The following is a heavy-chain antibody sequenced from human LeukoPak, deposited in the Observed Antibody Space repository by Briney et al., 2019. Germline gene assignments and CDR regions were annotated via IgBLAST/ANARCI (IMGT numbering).Heavy chain of an antibody. CDR3: ARGQKSARIYGSGTYAYHFDY. CDR1: GYTFTSYD. D-gene: IGHD3-10*01. Sequence: ASVTVSCKASGYTFTSYDINGVRQATVEGLEWMGGMNPNSGNTGYAQKFQGRVTMTRNTSTSTAYMELSSLRYEDTAVYYCARGQKSARIYGSGTYAYHFDYWGQGTLVTVSS. V-gene: IGHV1-8*01. J-gene: IGHJ4*02. CDR2: MNPNSGNT.